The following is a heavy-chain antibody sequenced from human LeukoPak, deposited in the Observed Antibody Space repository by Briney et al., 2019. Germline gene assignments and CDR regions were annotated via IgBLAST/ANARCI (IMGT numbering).Heavy chain of an antibody. CDR1: GFTFSSYG. V-gene: IGHV3-30*02. J-gene: IGHJ6*02. CDR3: AKDLYPDYFNYGMDV. CDR2: IRYDGSNK. D-gene: IGHD2/OR15-2a*01. Sequence: GGSLRLSCAASGFTFSSYGMHWVRQAPGKGLEWVAFIRYDGSNKYYADSVKGRFTVSRDNSKNTLYLQMNSLRAEDTAVYYCAKDLYPDYFNYGMDVWGQGTTVTVSS.